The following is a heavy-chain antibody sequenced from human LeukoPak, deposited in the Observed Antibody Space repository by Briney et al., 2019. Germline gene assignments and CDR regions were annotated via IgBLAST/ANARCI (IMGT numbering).Heavy chain of an antibody. CDR3: ARSKTAFDY. V-gene: IGHV3-48*01. CDR1: GFTFSGYS. CDR2: ISSSSTI. J-gene: IGHJ4*02. Sequence: GGSLRLSCAASGFTFSGYSMNWVLQAPGKGLEWVSYISSSSTIYYADSVKGRFTISRDNAKNSLYLQMNSLRAEDTAVYYCARSKTAFDYWGQGTLVTVST. D-gene: IGHD2-21*02.